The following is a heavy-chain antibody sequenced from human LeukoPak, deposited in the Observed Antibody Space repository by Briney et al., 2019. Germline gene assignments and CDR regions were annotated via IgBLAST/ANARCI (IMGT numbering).Heavy chain of an antibody. V-gene: IGHV4-34*01. CDR3: ARGRRGIGYDFWSGYRWFDP. CDR1: GGAFSGYY. Sequence: SETLPLTCAVYGGAFSGYYWSWIRQPPGKGLEWIGEINHSGSTNYNPSLKSRVTISVDTSKNQFSLKLSSVTAADTAVYYCARGRRGIGYDFWSGYRWFDPWGQGTLVTVSS. J-gene: IGHJ5*02. CDR2: INHSGST. D-gene: IGHD3-3*01.